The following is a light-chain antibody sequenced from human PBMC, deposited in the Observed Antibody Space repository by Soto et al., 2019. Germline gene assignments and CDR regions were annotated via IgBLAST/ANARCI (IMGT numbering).Light chain of an antibody. CDR1: QSVSSY. Sequence: EIVLTQSPATLSLSPGERATLSCRASQSVSSYLAWYQQKPGQALRLLIYDASNRATGIPARFSGSGSGTDFSLTISSLEPGDLAVYYCQQRSNWLFTFGPGTKVDIK. V-gene: IGKV3-11*01. CDR3: QQRSNWLFT. CDR2: DAS. J-gene: IGKJ3*01.